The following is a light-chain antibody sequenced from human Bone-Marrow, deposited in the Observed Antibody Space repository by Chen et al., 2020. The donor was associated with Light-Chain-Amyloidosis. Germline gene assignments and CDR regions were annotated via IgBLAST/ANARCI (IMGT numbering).Light chain of an antibody. V-gene: IGLV2-14*01. J-gene: IGLJ1*01. CDR1: SSAVGGDNH. CDR3: SSYTITNTLV. CDR2: EFT. Sequence: QSALTQPASVSGSPGQSITISCTGTSSAVGGDNHVSWYQRHPDKAPKLMIYEFTNRPSWVPDRFSGSKSDNTASLTISGLQTEDEADYFCSSYTITNTLVFGSGTRVTVL.